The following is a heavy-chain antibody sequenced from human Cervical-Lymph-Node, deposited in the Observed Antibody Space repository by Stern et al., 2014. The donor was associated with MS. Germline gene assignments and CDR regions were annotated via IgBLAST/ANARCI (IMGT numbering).Heavy chain of an antibody. CDR2: ISSSSSYI. J-gene: IGHJ5*02. V-gene: IGHV3-21*01. CDR1: GFTFSSYS. Sequence: EVQLVESGGGLVKPGVSLRLSCAASGFTFSSYSMNWVRQAPGKGLEWVSSISSSSSYIYYADSVKGRFTISRDNAKNSLYLQMNSLRAEDTAVYYCARAEGDWFDPWGQGTLVTVSS. CDR3: ARAEGDWFDP.